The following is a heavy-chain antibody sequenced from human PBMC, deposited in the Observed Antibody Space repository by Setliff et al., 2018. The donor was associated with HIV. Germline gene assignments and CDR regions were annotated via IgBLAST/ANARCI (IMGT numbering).Heavy chain of an antibody. Sequence: SETLSLTCSVSGGSISSRSPYYWGWIRQPPGKGLEWIGSIYPGNTYYNPSLKSRVTISSDTSNNQFSLKLSSVTAADTAVYYCAREVFSGWRIFDIWGHGTMVTVSS. J-gene: IGHJ3*02. V-gene: IGHV4-39*02. CDR3: AREVFSGWRIFDI. D-gene: IGHD6-19*01. CDR1: GGSISSRSPYY. CDR2: IYPGNT.